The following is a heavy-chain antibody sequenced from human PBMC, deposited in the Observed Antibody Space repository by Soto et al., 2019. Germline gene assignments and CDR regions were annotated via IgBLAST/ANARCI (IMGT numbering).Heavy chain of an antibody. CDR3: ARGRSGGWSLRYYYYYGMDV. D-gene: IGHD6-19*01. Sequence: SETLSLTCTVSGGSISSYYWSWIRQPPGKGLEWIGYIYYSGSTNYNPSLKSRVTISVDTSKNQFSLKQSSVTAADTAVYYCARGRSGGWSLRYYYYYGMDVWGQGTTVT. V-gene: IGHV4-59*01. CDR2: IYYSGST. J-gene: IGHJ6*02. CDR1: GGSISSYY.